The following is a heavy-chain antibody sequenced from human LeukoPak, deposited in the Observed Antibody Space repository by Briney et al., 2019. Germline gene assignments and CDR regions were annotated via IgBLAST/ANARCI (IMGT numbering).Heavy chain of an antibody. V-gene: IGHV6-1*01. CDR1: GDSVSSNSAA. D-gene: IGHD2-15*01. CDR3: AKTAASSIAS. CDR2: TYYRSKWYN. Sequence: SQTLSLTCAISGDSVSSNSAAWNWIRQSPSRGLEWLGRTYYRSKWYNHYAVSVKSRITINPDTSKNQSSLQLDSVTPEDTAVYYCAKTAASSIASWGQGTLVTVSS. J-gene: IGHJ5*01.